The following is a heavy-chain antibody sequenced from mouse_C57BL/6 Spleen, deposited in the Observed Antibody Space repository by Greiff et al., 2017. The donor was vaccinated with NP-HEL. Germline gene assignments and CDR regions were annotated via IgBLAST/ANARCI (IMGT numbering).Heavy chain of an antibody. Sequence: EVHLVESGGGLVQPGGSMKLSCAASGFTFSDAWMDWVRQSPEKGLEWVAEIRNKANNHATYYAESVKGRFTISSDDSKSSVYLQMNSLRAEDTGIYYCTICAGDAMDYWGQGTSVTVSS. V-gene: IGHV6-6*01. J-gene: IGHJ4*01. CDR2: IRNKANNHAT. CDR1: GFTFSDAW. D-gene: IGHD6-1*01. CDR3: TICAGDAMDY.